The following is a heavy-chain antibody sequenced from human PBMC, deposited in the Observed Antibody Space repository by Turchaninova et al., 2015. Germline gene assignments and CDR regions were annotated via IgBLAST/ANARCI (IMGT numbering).Heavy chain of an antibody. CDR1: GGSLSNFY. CDR3: ARGSVPDY. J-gene: IGHJ4*02. CDR2: IYYNGDT. V-gene: IGHV4-59*01. Sequence: QVQLQESGPGLVKPSETLSLTCTVSGGSLSNFYWTWIRQPPEKGLEWIGHIYYNGDTNYNPPLKTRVTKSIDTSKTQFSLKLNSVNAADTAVYYCARGSVPDYWGQGTLVTVSS.